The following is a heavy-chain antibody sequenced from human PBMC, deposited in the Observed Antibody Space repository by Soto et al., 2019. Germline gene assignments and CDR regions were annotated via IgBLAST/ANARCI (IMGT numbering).Heavy chain of an antibody. CDR3: ARASGGSSHLNFESLTIDP. J-gene: IGHJ5*02. CDR2: IWYDGSNK. Sequence: GGSLRLSCAASGFTFSSYGMHWVRQAPGKGLEWVAVIWYDGSNKYYADSVKGRFTISRDNSKNTLYLQMNSLRAEDTAVYYCARASGGSSHLNFESLTIDPWGQGTLVTAPQ. V-gene: IGHV3-33*01. CDR1: GFTFSSYG. D-gene: IGHD2-15*01.